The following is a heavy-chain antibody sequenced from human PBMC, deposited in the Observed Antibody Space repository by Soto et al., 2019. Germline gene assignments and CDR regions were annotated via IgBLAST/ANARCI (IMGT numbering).Heavy chain of an antibody. D-gene: IGHD2-15*01. Sequence: GGSLRLSCAASGFTFSNYGMSWVRQAPGKGLEWVSVISGSGGSAYYADSVKGRFTLSRDNSKNTVYLQMNSLRAEDTAVYYCAKDSPVGVPLLRDLHDWGQGTLVTVSS. V-gene: IGHV3-23*01. CDR2: ISGSGGSA. CDR1: GFTFSNYG. J-gene: IGHJ1*01. CDR3: AKDSPVGVPLLRDLHD.